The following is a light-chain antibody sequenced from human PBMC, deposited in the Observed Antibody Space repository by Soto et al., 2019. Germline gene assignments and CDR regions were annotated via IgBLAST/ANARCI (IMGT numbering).Light chain of an antibody. Sequence: SALTQPASLSGSPGQSITISCTGTSSDIGAYDYVSWFQQHPGKAPKLMISEVNTRPSGVSNRFSGSKSGNTAYLTISGLQVEDEAEYFCFSFTNTSTHVFGTGTKVTVI. J-gene: IGLJ1*01. CDR2: EVN. CDR3: FSFTNTSTHV. CDR1: SSDIGAYDY. V-gene: IGLV2-14*01.